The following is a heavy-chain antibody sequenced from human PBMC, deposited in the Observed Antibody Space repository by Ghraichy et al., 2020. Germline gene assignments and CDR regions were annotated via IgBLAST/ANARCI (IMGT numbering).Heavy chain of an antibody. V-gene: IGHV3-30*04. J-gene: IGHJ5*02. Sequence: GGSLRLSCAASGFTFSSYAMHWVRQAPGKGLEWVAVISYDGSNKYYANSVKGRFTISRDNSKNTLYLQMNSLRAEDTAVYYCARDMTVVPSLWGGWFDPWGQGTLVTVSS. D-gene: IGHD2-2*01. CDR3: ARDMTVVPSLWGGWFDP. CDR1: GFTFSSYA. CDR2: ISYDGSNK.